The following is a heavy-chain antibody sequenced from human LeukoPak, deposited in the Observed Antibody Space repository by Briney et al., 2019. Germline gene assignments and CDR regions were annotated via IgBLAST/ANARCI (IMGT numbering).Heavy chain of an antibody. Sequence: PGGSLRLSCAASGFTFSSYWMSWVRQAPGNGLEWVANIQQDGSEKYCVDSVKGRFTVSRDNAQNSLYLQMNSLRAEDTAVYYCARVPRRSGSGWFDPWGQGTLVTVSS. V-gene: IGHV3-7*01. D-gene: IGHD3-22*01. J-gene: IGHJ5*02. CDR3: ARVPRRSGSGWFDP. CDR1: GFTFSSYW. CDR2: IQQDGSEK.